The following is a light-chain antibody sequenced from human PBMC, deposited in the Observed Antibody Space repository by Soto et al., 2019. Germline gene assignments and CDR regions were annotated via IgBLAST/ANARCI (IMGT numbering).Light chain of an antibody. CDR1: QSVSSW. Sequence: IQRTQSTSTLSASVGHRLTISCGASQSVSSWLAWYQQKTGKAPKLLTSKASSLESGVPSRFSGGRSETDFILNISSLQPDVVATYYCQQYKSKGRTFGQGTKVDI. J-gene: IGKJ1*01. CDR3: QQYKSKGRT. CDR2: KAS. V-gene: IGKV1-5*03.